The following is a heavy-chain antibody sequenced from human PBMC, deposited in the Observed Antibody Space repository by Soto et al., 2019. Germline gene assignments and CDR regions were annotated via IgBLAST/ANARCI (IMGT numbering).Heavy chain of an antibody. V-gene: IGHV4-59*01. Sequence: PSETLSLTCTVSGGAISHYYWSWIRQSPGKGLEWIGYAYYRGSTDYNPSLKSRVTMSVDTSKNQVSLKLNSVTTADTAVYYCARDRSTYGGGGTGEVKENWFDPWGPGTLVTVSS. D-gene: IGHD2-8*01. J-gene: IGHJ5*02. CDR2: AYYRGST. CDR3: ARDRSTYGGGGTGEVKENWFDP. CDR1: GGAISHYY.